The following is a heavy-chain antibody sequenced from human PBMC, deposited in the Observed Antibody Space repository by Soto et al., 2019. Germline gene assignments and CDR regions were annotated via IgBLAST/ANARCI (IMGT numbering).Heavy chain of an antibody. J-gene: IGHJ6*03. Sequence: GASVKVSCKASGGTFSSYTISWVLQATGQGLEWMGRIIPILGIANYAQKFQGRVTITADKSTSTAYMELSILSTENTAVYYCARSANIAAAGPYSYSDNYTHASGNARTITVS. CDR1: GGTFSSYT. D-gene: IGHD6-13*01. CDR2: IIPILGIA. CDR3: ARSANIAAAGPYSYSDNYTHA. V-gene: IGHV1-69*02.